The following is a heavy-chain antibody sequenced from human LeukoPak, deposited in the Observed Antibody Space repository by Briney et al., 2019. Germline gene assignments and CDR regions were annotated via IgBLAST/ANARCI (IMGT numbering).Heavy chain of an antibody. V-gene: IGHV3-21*01. CDR3: ARHLLTGDFWGIDY. Sequence: PGGSLRLSCAASGLTFSTYSVNWVRQAPGKGLEWVSSISSSGTYIYYADSVKGRFTISRDNAKNSLYLQMNSLRDEDTAVYYCARHLLTGDFWGIDYWGQGTLVTVSS. J-gene: IGHJ4*02. CDR2: ISSSGTYI. D-gene: IGHD7-27*01. CDR1: GLTFSTYS.